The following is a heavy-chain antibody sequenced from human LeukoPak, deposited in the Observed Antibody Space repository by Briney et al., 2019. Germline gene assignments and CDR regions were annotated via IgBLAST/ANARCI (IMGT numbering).Heavy chain of an antibody. J-gene: IGHJ5*01. D-gene: IGHD2-2*01. Sequence: PSETLSLTCAVYGGSFSGYYWSWIRQPPGKGLEWIGEINHSGSTNYNPSLKSRVTISVDTSKNQFSLKLSSVTAEDTAVYYCASSKGVVVPAATHFDSWGQGTLVTVSS. CDR1: GGSFSGYY. V-gene: IGHV4-34*01. CDR3: ASSKGVVVPAATHFDS. CDR2: INHSGST.